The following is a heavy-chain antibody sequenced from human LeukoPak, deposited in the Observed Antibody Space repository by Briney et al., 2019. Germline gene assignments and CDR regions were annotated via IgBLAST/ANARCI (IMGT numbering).Heavy chain of an antibody. V-gene: IGHV5-51*01. CDR3: ARVSTPSAYDPFDF. D-gene: IGHD5-12*01. Sequence: GESLKISCKGSGYSFTSHWIGWVRQMPGKGLEWMGIIYPGDFDTRYSPSFQGQVAISADKSISTAYLQWSSLKASDTAMYYCARVSTPSAYDPFDFWGQGTLVTVSS. J-gene: IGHJ4*02. CDR2: IYPGDFDT. CDR1: GYSFTSHW.